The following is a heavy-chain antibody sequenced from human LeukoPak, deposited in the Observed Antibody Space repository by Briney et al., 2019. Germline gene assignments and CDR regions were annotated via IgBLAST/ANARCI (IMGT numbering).Heavy chain of an antibody. Sequence: ASVKVSCKISGYTLTEFSMNWVRQAPGKGLEWVGGFDPEDGETLYAQKFQGRVTMTGDTSTDTAYMELSSLRSDDTAVYYCARDSITTDAFDIWGQGTMVTVSS. V-gene: IGHV1-24*01. CDR2: FDPEDGET. CDR1: GYTLTEFS. J-gene: IGHJ3*02. D-gene: IGHD3-3*01. CDR3: ARDSITTDAFDI.